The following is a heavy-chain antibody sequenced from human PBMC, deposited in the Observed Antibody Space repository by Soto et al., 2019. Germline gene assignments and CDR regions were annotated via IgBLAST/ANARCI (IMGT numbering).Heavy chain of an antibody. V-gene: IGHV1-69*12. Sequence: QVQLVQSGAEVKKPGSSVKVSCKASGGTFSSYAISWVRQAPGQGLEWMGGIIPIFGTANYAQKFQGRVTITADESTSTAYMELSSLRSEDTAVYYCARVQLELRPDYYYGMDVWGQGTTVTVSS. CDR1: GGTFSSYA. J-gene: IGHJ6*02. D-gene: IGHD1-7*01. CDR3: ARVQLELRPDYYYGMDV. CDR2: IIPIFGTA.